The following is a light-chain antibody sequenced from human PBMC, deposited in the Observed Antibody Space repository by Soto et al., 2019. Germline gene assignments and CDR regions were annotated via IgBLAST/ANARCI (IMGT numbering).Light chain of an antibody. CDR1: SSDVGADDF. V-gene: IGLV2-11*01. CDR3: CSYPDNYTLYV. Sequence: QSALTQPRSVSGSPGQSVTVSCTGTSSDVGADDFVSWYQQHPGKAPKLVIFDVNKRPSGVPDRFSGSRSGNTASLSISGLRAEDEADYYCCSYPDNYTLYVFGTGTQLTVL. J-gene: IGLJ1*01. CDR2: DVN.